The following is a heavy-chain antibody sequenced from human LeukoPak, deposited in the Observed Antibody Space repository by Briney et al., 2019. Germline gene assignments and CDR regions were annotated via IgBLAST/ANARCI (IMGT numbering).Heavy chain of an antibody. Sequence: SDTLSLTCTVSGGSIANYYWTWIRQPPGKGLEWIGFIHYSGSTNYNPSVKSRVSMSLDTSKNQFSLQLNSVTAADTAVYYCVRPLGSKNGFDIWGQGTLVPVS. CDR1: GGSIANYY. D-gene: IGHD1-26*01. V-gene: IGHV4-59*08. CDR2: IHYSGST. CDR3: VRPLGSKNGFDI. J-gene: IGHJ3*02.